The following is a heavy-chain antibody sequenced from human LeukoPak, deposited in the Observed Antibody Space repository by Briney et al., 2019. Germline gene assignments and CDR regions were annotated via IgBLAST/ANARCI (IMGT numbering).Heavy chain of an antibody. Sequence: QTGGSLRLSCAASGFTFDDYAMHWVRQAAGKGLEWVSLISGDGGSTYYADSVKGRFTISRDNSKNSLYLQMNSLRTEDTALYYCAKDAVATDYDFWSGYPFEWGQGTLVTVSS. V-gene: IGHV3-43*02. D-gene: IGHD3-3*01. CDR1: GFTFDDYA. J-gene: IGHJ4*02. CDR3: AKDAVATDYDFWSGYPFE. CDR2: ISGDGGST.